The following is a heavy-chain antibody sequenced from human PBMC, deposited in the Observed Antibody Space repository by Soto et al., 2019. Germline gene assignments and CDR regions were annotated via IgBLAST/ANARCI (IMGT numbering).Heavy chain of an antibody. CDR3: ARDGIAAAGTFLY. Sequence: SVKVSCKASGGTISSYAISWVRQEPGQGLEWMGGIIPIFGTANYAQKFQGRVTITADESTSTAYMELSSLRSEDTAVYYCARDGIAAAGTFLYWGQGTLVTVSS. V-gene: IGHV1-69*13. D-gene: IGHD6-13*01. CDR1: GGTISSYA. J-gene: IGHJ4*02. CDR2: IIPIFGTA.